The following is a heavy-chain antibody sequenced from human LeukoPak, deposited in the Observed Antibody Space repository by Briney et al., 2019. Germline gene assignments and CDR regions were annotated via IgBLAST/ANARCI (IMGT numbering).Heavy chain of an antibody. Sequence: GESLKISCKGSGYTFTTYCIAWVRQMPGKGLEWMGIIYPGDSDTRYGPSFQGQVTISADKSITTAYLQWSSLKASDTAMYYCARPQSVGASSDAFDIWGQGTMVTVSS. D-gene: IGHD1-26*01. CDR1: GYTFTTYC. CDR2: IYPGDSDT. V-gene: IGHV5-51*01. J-gene: IGHJ3*02. CDR3: ARPQSVGASSDAFDI.